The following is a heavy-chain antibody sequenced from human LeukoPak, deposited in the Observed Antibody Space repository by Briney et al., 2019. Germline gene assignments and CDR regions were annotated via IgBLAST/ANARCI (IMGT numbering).Heavy chain of an antibody. Sequence: GGSLRLSCAASGFTVSSNYMSWVRQAPGKGLEWVSVIYSGGSTYYADSVKGRFTISRDNSKNTLYLQMNSLRAEDTAVYYCARALVGAVTYYYYYYMDVWGKGTTVTVSS. CDR2: IYSGGST. CDR1: GFTVSSNY. D-gene: IGHD3-16*01. V-gene: IGHV3-53*01. CDR3: ARALVGAVTYYYYYYMDV. J-gene: IGHJ6*03.